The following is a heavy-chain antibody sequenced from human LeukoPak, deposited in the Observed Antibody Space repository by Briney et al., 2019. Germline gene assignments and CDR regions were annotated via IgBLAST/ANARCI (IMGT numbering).Heavy chain of an antibody. CDR3: AKGTYYDFWSGFDY. Sequence: ASVKVSCKASGGTFISYAISWVRQAPGQGLEWMGGIIPIFGTANYAQKFQGRVTITTDESTSTAYMELSSLRPEDTAVYYCAKGTYYDFWSGFDYWGQGTLVTVSS. CDR1: GGTFISYA. D-gene: IGHD3-3*01. J-gene: IGHJ4*02. CDR2: IIPIFGTA. V-gene: IGHV1-69*05.